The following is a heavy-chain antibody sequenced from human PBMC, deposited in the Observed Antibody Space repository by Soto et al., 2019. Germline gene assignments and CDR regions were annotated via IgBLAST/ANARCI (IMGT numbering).Heavy chain of an antibody. V-gene: IGHV1-2*02. CDR1: GYTFTGFY. CDR2: INPNSGGT. CDR3: ARDGGVVVVPAATYYYYGMDV. Sequence: GASVKVSCKASGYTFTGFYIHWVRQAPGQGPEWMAWINPNSGGTNFAPKFQGTISVTRDTSISTVYMVLTSLRSDDTAVYYCARDGGVVVVPAATYYYYGMDVWGQGTTVTVSS. J-gene: IGHJ6*02. D-gene: IGHD2-2*01.